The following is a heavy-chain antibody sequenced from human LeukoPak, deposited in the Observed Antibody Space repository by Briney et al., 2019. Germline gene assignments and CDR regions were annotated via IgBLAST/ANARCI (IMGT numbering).Heavy chain of an antibody. J-gene: IGHJ4*02. CDR3: ARGLHPGTDSYGSGY. Sequence: GASVKVSCKASGGTFSSYAISWVRQAPGQGLEWMGGIIPIFGTANYAQKFQGRDTITTDESTSTAYMELSSLRSEDTAVYYCARGLHPGTDSYGSGYWGQGTLVTVSS. D-gene: IGHD3-10*01. CDR1: GGTFSSYA. V-gene: IGHV1-69*05. CDR2: IIPIFGTA.